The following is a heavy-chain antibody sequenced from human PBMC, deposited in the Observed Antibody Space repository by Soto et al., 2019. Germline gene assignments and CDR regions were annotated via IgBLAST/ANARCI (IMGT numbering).Heavy chain of an antibody. D-gene: IGHD5-12*01. J-gene: IGHJ4*02. V-gene: IGHV3-48*01. CDR3: ARDRGYTGYDLAY. CDR2: INHSSDTI. CDR1: GFTFSRYA. Sequence: EVQLVESGGGLVQPGGSLRLSCAASGFTFSRYAMNWVRQAPGKGLEWIAYINHSSDTIYYADSVKGRFTISRDNANNLLSLQMNSLRAEAPAVYYCARDRGYTGYDLAYWGQGPLVTVSS.